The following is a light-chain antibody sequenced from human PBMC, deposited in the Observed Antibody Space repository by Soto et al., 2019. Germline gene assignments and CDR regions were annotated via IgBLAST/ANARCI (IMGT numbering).Light chain of an antibody. CDR2: GTS. J-gene: IGKJ2*01. CDR1: QAVSSCY. Sequence: EIVLTHTPRTLSLSLGERATPSRTVSQAVSSCYLAWYQQKLGQAPRLLMYGTSNRATGIPERFSGSGSGTDFTPTISRLEAEDFAVYYCQQYDTSPRTFGQGTKVDIK. V-gene: IGKV3-20*01. CDR3: QQYDTSPRT.